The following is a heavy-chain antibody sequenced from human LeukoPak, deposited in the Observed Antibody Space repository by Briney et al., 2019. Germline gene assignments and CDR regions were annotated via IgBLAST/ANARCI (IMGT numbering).Heavy chain of an antibody. D-gene: IGHD7-27*01. Sequence: PGGSLRLSCTASGFTFSGAWMTWVRQAPGKGLEWVAHIREDGTEKNYVDSVKGRFTISRDNAKNLLFLQMSNLRDDDTAIYYCARHVGISFWGQGTLVTVSS. CDR3: ARHVGISF. V-gene: IGHV3-7*01. CDR2: IREDGTEK. CDR1: GFTFSGAW. J-gene: IGHJ4*02.